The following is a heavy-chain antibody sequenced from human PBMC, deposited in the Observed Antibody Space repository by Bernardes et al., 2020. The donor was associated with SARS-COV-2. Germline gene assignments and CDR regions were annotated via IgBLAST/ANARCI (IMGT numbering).Heavy chain of an antibody. CDR3: ARVPAAIHYYYYYMDV. CDR1: GGSFSGYY. D-gene: IGHD2-2*01. J-gene: IGHJ6*03. Sequence: SETLSLTCAVYGGSFSGYYWSWIRQPPGKGLEWIGEINHSGSTNYNPSLKSRVTISVDTSKNQFSLKLSSVTAADTAVYYSARVPAAIHYYYYYMDVWGKGTTVTVSS. CDR2: INHSGST. V-gene: IGHV4-34*01.